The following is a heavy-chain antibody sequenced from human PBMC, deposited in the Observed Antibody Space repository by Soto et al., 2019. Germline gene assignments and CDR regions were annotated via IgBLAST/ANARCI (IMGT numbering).Heavy chain of an antibody. CDR1: GFTFSSYA. D-gene: IGHD3-10*01. CDR3: VTMVRGVIGPFDY. J-gene: IGHJ4*02. CDR2: ISGSVGST. Sequence: EVQLLESGGGLVQPGGSLRLSCAASGFTFSSYAMSWVRQAPGKGLEWVSAISGSVGSTYYADSVKGRFTISRDNSKNTLYLQMNSLRAEDTAVYYCVTMVRGVIGPFDYWGQGTLVTVSS. V-gene: IGHV3-23*01.